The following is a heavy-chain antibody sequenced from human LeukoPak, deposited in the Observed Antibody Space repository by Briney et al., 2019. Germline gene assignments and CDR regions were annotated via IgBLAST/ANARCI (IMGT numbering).Heavy chain of an antibody. D-gene: IGHD3-3*01. V-gene: IGHV1-69*01. CDR2: IIPIFGTA. CDR3: ARDRRFLEWLLPVPGSYWYFDL. Sequence: ASVNVSCKASGGTFSSYAISWVRQAPGQGLEWMGGIIPIFGTANYAQKFQGRVTITAGESTSTAYMELSSLRSEDTAVYYCARDRRFLEWLLPVPGSYWYFDLWGRGTLVTVSS. J-gene: IGHJ2*01. CDR1: GGTFSSYA.